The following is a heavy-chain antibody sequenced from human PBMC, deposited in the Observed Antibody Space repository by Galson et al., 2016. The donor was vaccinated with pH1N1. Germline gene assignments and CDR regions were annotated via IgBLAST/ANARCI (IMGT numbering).Heavy chain of an antibody. V-gene: IGHV3-7*01. CDR3: ARSIGNIGAH. J-gene: IGHJ4*02. CDR2: IKQDGSVK. D-gene: IGHD5-12*01. Sequence: SLRLSCAASGFTFSTYWMTWVRQAPGKGLEWVANIKQDGSVKYYVDSVKGRFTISRDNAKNSPYLQMNSLRAEDTAVYYCARSIGNIGAHWGQGTLVTVSS. CDR1: GFTFSTYW.